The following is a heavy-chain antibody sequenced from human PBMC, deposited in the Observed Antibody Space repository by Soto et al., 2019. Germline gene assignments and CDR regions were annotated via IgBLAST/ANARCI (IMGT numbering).Heavy chain of an antibody. CDR3: ARVGSWDFDY. Sequence: ASETLSLTCAVYGGSFIGYYWIWIRQPPGKGLEWIGEINHSGSTNYSPSLKSRVTISVDTSKNQFSLKLSSVTAADTAVYYCARVGSWDFDYWGQGTLVTVSS. CDR2: INHSGST. J-gene: IGHJ4*02. V-gene: IGHV4-34*01. D-gene: IGHD1-26*01. CDR1: GGSFIGYY.